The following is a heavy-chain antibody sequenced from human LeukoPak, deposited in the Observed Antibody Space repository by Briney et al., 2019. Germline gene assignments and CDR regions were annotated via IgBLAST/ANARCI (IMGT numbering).Heavy chain of an antibody. V-gene: IGHV3-23*01. CDR3: AKDNMQLE. CDR1: GFTFSSYG. Sequence: GGSLRLSCAASGFTFSSYGMSWVRQAPGKGLEWVSTISGSSGTYYADSVKGRFTISRDNSKNTLYVQMNSLRDEDTAVYYCAKDNMQLEWGQGTLVTVSS. J-gene: IGHJ4*02. D-gene: IGHD6-13*01. CDR2: ISGSSGT.